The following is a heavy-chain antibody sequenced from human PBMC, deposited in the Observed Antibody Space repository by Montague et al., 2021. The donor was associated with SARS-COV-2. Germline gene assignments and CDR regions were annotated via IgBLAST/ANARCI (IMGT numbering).Heavy chain of an antibody. CDR3: ARATRIAMLVVVTRYGLDV. Sequence: SETLSLTCTVSGGSISSSSYYWGWNRPPPGKGLEWIGSIYYTGSNYYNPSLKSRVTISVDTSKNQFSLQLSSVTAADTAVYYCARATRIAMLVVVTRYGLDVWGQGTTVTVSS. CDR2: IYYTGSN. J-gene: IGHJ6*02. CDR1: GGSISSSSYY. D-gene: IGHD3-22*01. V-gene: IGHV4-39*07.